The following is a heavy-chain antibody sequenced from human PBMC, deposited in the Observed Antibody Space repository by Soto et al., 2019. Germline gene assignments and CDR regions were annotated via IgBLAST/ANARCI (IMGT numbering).Heavy chain of an antibody. V-gene: IGHV4-59*05. D-gene: IGHD2-2*01. Sequence: SETLSLTCTVSGGSISSYYWSWIRQPPGKGLEWIGSIYSIGSSYYNPSLKGRVTISADTSKNQFSLNLISVTAADTAVYYCRRSSRYSTDVWGQGTTVTVSS. CDR2: IYSIGSS. J-gene: IGHJ6*02. CDR3: RRSSRYSTDV. CDR1: GGSISSYY.